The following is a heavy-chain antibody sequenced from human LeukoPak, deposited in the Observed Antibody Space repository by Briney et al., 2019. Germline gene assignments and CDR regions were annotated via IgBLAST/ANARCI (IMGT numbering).Heavy chain of an antibody. Sequence: GGSLRLSCAASGFTFSSYWMHWVRQAPGKGLVWVSCINSDGSSTSYADSVKGRFTISRDNAENAVYLQMNSLRTEDTAVYYCARGGIPHYSDNTGYFFGQFWGQGTRVTVSS. D-gene: IGHD3-22*01. J-gene: IGHJ4*02. CDR1: GFTFSSYW. CDR2: INSDGSST. CDR3: ARGGIPHYSDNTGYFFGQF. V-gene: IGHV3-74*01.